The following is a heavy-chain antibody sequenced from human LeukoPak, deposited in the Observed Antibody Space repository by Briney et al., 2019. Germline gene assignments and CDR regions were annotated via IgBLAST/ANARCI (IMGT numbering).Heavy chain of an antibody. CDR1: EFTFSSYA. Sequence: PGGSLRLSCAASEFTFSSYAMSWVRQAPGKGLEWVSAISGSGGSTYYADSVKGRFTISRDNSKNTLYLQMNSLRAEDTAVYYCAKDKTKYYYDSSGYYLDAFDIWGQGTMVTVSS. CDR2: ISGSGGST. V-gene: IGHV3-23*01. CDR3: AKDKTKYYYDSSGYYLDAFDI. J-gene: IGHJ3*02. D-gene: IGHD3-22*01.